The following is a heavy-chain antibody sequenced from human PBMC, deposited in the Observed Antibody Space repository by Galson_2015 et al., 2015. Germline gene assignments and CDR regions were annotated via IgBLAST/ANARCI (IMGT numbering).Heavy chain of an antibody. CDR2: IYWDDDR. D-gene: IGHD2-8*01. V-gene: IGHV2-5*02. CDR3: ARSSGGYSTSGFCWGFDF. Sequence: PALVKPTQTLTLTCTSSGFSLTTRGMAVAWIRQPPGKALEWLALIYWDDDRRYSPSLKSKLTITKDTSKNQVVLTMTNMDPVDTATYFCARSSGGYSTSGFCWGFDFWGQGTLVTVSS. J-gene: IGHJ4*02. CDR1: GFSLTTRGMA.